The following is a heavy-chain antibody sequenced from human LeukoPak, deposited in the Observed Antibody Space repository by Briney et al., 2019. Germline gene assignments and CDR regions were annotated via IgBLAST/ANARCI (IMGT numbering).Heavy chain of an antibody. J-gene: IGHJ6*03. CDR2: ISAYNGDT. CDR3: ARASGHYYYYYMDV. Sequence: ASVKVSCKASGYTFTNYGMSWVRQAPGEGLEWMGWISAYNGDTIYAQKFQGRVTMTADTSTNTAYMDLRSLRSDDTAVYYCARASGHYYYYYMDVWAKGTTVTISS. V-gene: IGHV1-18*01. CDR1: GYTFTNYG. D-gene: IGHD1-26*01.